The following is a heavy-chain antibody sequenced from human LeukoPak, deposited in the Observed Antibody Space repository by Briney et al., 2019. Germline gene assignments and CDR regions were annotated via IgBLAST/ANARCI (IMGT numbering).Heavy chain of an antibody. Sequence: PSETLSLTCAVYGGSFSGYYWSWIRQPPGKGLEWMGEINHSGSTNYNPSLKSRVTISVDTSKNQFSLKLSSVTAADTAVYYCARGHRPFYYGSGSSFDYWGQGTLVTVSS. D-gene: IGHD3-10*01. CDR2: INHSGST. CDR3: ARGHRPFYYGSGSSFDY. V-gene: IGHV4-34*01. J-gene: IGHJ4*02. CDR1: GGSFSGYY.